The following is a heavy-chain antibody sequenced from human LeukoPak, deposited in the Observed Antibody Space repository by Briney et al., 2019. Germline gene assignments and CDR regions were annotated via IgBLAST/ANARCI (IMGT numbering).Heavy chain of an antibody. V-gene: IGHV1-69*05. D-gene: IGHD4-17*01. J-gene: IGHJ5*02. CDR2: IIPIFGTA. Sequence: ASVKVSCKASGGTFSSYAISWERQAPGQGLEWMGGIIPIFGTANYAQKFQGRVTITTDESTSTAYMELSSLRSEDTAVYYCARADYGDYAHGWFDPWGQGTLVTVSS. CDR3: ARADYGDYAHGWFDP. CDR1: GGTFSSYA.